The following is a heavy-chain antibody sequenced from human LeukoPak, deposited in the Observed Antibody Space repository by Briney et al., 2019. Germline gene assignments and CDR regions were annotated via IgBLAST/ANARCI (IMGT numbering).Heavy chain of an antibody. J-gene: IGHJ4*02. CDR3: ATDSPETAAFNY. D-gene: IGHD1-1*01. CDR1: GFSFSTYS. Sequence: GGSLRLSCTASGFSFSTYSMNWVRQAPGKGLEWVSYIVGSSSNIYYADSVKGRFTISRDNAKNSLYLQMDSLRAEDTAEYYCATDSPETAAFNYWGQGTLVTVS. V-gene: IGHV3-48*04. CDR2: IVGSSSNI.